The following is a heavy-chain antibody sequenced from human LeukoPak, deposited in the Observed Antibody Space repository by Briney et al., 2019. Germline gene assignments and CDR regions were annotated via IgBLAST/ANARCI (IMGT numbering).Heavy chain of an antibody. V-gene: IGHV4-59*12. CDR3: ARAVTMVRDYGMDV. J-gene: IGHJ6*02. D-gene: IGHD3-10*01. CDR1: GGSISSYY. Sequence: SETLSLTCTVSGGSISSYYWSWIRQPPGQGLEGIGYIYYSGSTNYNPSLKSRVTMSVDTSKNQFSLKLSSVTAADTAVYYCARAVTMVRDYGMDVWGQGTTVTVSS. CDR2: IYYSGST.